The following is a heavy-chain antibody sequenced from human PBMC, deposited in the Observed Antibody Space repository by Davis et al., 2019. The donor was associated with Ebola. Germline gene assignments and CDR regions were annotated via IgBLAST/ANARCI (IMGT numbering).Heavy chain of an antibody. J-gene: IGHJ3*02. CDR3: VSGGYSYGYGAFDI. V-gene: IGHV3-30-3*01. Sequence: GESLNISCAAPGFTFSSYAMHWVRQPPGKGLEWVSFMSFHGSNEYYAASVKGRFNISRDNSKNTLYLQMNSLRNEDTAVYYCVSGGYSYGYGAFDIWGQGTMVSVSS. CDR1: GFTFSSYA. D-gene: IGHD5-18*01. CDR2: MSFHGSNE.